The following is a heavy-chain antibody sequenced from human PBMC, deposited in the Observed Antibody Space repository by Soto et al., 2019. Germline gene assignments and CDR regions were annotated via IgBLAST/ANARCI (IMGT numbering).Heavy chain of an antibody. CDR2: IYHSGST. Sequence: QLQLQESGSGLVKPSQTLSLTCAVSGGSISSGGYSWSWIRQPPGKGLEWIGYIYHSGSTYYNPSPXGXXTISVDRSKNQFSLKLSSVTAAATAVYYCARVPSPWGQGTLVTVSS. CDR1: GGSISSGGYS. CDR3: ARVPSP. J-gene: IGHJ5*02. V-gene: IGHV4-30-2*01.